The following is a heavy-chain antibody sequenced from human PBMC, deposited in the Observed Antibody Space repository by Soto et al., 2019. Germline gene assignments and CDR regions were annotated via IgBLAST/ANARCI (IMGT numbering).Heavy chain of an antibody. CDR3: ARVVAGTLVY. Sequence: GASVKVSCKASGYTFTSYGISWVRQAPGQGLDWMGWISVYNGNTNYARKLQGRVTMTTDTSTSTAYMELRSLRSDDTAVYYCARVVAGTLVYWGQGTLVTVSS. CDR2: ISVYNGNT. J-gene: IGHJ4*02. D-gene: IGHD6-19*01. CDR1: GYTFTSYG. V-gene: IGHV1-18*01.